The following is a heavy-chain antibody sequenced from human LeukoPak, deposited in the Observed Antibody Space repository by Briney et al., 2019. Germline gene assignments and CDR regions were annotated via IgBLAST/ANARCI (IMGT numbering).Heavy chain of an antibody. D-gene: IGHD1-26*01. CDR1: GGTFSSYA. CDR3: ARYASGSYTPFDY. J-gene: IGHJ4*02. CDR2: IIPILGIV. Sequence: GASVKVSCKASGGTFSSYAISWVRQASGQGLEWMGRIIPILGIVNYAQKFQGRVTITADKSTSTAYMELSSLRSEDTAVYYCARYASGSYTPFDYWGQGTLVTVSS. V-gene: IGHV1-69*04.